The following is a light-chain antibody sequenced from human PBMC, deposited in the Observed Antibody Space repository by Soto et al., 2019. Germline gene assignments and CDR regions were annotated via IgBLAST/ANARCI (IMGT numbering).Light chain of an antibody. CDR1: QSVSSY. CDR2: DAS. J-gene: IGKJ5*01. Sequence: EIVLTQSPATLSLSPGERATLSCRASQSVSSYLAWYQQKPGQAPRLLIYDASNRATGIPARFSGSGSGTYVTLTISSLEPEDFAVYHCQQRSNWPPAITFGQGTRLEIK. V-gene: IGKV3-11*01. CDR3: QQRSNWPPAIT.